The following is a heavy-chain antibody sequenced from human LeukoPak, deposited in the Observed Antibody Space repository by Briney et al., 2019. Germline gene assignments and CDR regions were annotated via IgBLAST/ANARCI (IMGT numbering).Heavy chain of an antibody. J-gene: IGHJ4*02. CDR3: ARGSGNFDY. Sequence: GGSLRLSCAASGFTFSSYWMSWVRQAPGKGLEWVANIKLDGSEKYYVDSVKGRFTISRDNAKNSLYLQTNSLRADDTAVYYCARGSGNFDYWGQGTLVTVSS. CDR1: GFTFSSYW. D-gene: IGHD3-10*01. V-gene: IGHV3-7*01. CDR2: IKLDGSEK.